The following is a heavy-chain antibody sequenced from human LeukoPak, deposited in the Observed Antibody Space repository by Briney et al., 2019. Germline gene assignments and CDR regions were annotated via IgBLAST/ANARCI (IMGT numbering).Heavy chain of an antibody. D-gene: IGHD6-6*01. V-gene: IGHV4-4*07. CDR1: GGSISRYY. CDR3: ARDIQGIAAREDPNWFDS. CDR2: IYTSGST. J-gene: IGHJ5*01. Sequence: PSETLSLPCTVSGGSISRYYWRWIRQPAGKGLEWIGRIYTSGSTNHHPSLKSRVTMSVDTSKNQFSLKRSSVTAADTAVYYCARDIQGIAAREDPNWFDSWGQGILVTVSS.